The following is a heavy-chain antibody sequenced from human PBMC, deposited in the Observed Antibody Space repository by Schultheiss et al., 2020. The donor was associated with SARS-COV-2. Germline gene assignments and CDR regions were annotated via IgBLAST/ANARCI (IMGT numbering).Heavy chain of an antibody. J-gene: IGHJ2*01. Sequence: ASVKVSCKASGYTFTSYGISWVRQAPGQGLEWMGWINPKSGDASYAQKFQGRVTMTRDTSISTAYMELSRLRSDDTAVYYCARDLTPRIAAGGGYLDLWGRGTLVTVSS. CDR1: GYTFTSYG. CDR2: INPKSGDA. V-gene: IGHV1-2*02. CDR3: ARDLTPRIAAGGGYLDL. D-gene: IGHD6-13*01.